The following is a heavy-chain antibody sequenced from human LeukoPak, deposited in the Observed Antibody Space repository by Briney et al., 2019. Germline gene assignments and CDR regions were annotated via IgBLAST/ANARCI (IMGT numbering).Heavy chain of an antibody. V-gene: IGHV4-39*01. CDR2: IYYSGST. CDR1: GGSISSSSYY. CDR3: ARLSYNSIYYYYYMDV. D-gene: IGHD1-20*01. J-gene: IGHJ6*03. Sequence: SETLSLTCTVSGGSISSSSYYWGWIRQPPGKGLEWIGSIYYSGSTYYNPSLKSRVTISVDTSKNQFSLKLSSVTAADTAVYYCARLSYNSIYYYYYMDVWSKGTTVTVSS.